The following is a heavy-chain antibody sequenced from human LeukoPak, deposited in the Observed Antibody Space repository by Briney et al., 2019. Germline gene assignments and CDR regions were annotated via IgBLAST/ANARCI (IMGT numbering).Heavy chain of an antibody. CDR2: ISSSSSTI. CDR3: ARDSRRFLEWSYYFDY. D-gene: IGHD3-3*01. V-gene: IGHV3-48*02. J-gene: IGHJ4*02. Sequence: GGSLRLSCAASGFTFSSYSMNWVRQAPGKGLEWVSYISSSSSTIYYADSVKGRFTISRDNAKNSLYLQMNSLRDEDTAVYYCARDSRRFLEWSYYFDYWGQGTLVTVSS. CDR1: GFTFSSYS.